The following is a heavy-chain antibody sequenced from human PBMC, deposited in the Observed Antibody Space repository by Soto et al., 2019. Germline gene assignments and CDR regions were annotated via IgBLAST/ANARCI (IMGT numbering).Heavy chain of an antibody. V-gene: IGHV4-39*01. CDR1: GGSISSSSYY. CDR3: ERMEIFAAVILYYYYGMDV. J-gene: IGHJ6*02. D-gene: IGHD3-3*01. Sequence: PSETLSLTCTVSGGSISSSSYYWGWIRQPPGKGLEWIGSIYYSGSTYYNPSLKSRVTISVDTSKNQFSLKLSSVTAADTAVYYCERMEIFAAVILYYYYGMDVWGQGTTVTVSS. CDR2: IYYSGST.